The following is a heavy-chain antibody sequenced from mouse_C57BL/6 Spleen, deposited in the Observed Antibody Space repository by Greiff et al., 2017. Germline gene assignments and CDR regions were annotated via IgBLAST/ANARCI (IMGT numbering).Heavy chain of an antibody. CDR2: IDPSDSYT. CDR3: GLYYYGSSFDY. J-gene: IGHJ2*01. CDR1: GYTFTSYW. V-gene: IGHV1-50*01. Sequence: QVQLKEPGAELVKPGASVKLSCKASGYTFTSYWMQWVKQRPGQGLEWIGEIDPSDSYTNYNQKFKGKATLTVDTSSSTAYMQLSSLTSEDSAVYYCGLYYYGSSFDYWGQGTTLTVSS. D-gene: IGHD1-1*01.